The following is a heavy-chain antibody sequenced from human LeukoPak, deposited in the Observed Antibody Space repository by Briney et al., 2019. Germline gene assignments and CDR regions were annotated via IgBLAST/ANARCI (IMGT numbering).Heavy chain of an antibody. CDR2: INHSGST. Sequence: SETLSLTCAVYGGSFSGYYWSWIRQPPGKGLEWIGEINHSGSTNYNPSLKSRVTISVDTSKNQFSLKLSSVTAADTAVYYCARLGVRGAYRAFDIWGQGTMVTVSS. V-gene: IGHV4-34*01. CDR1: GGSFSGYY. D-gene: IGHD3-10*01. CDR3: ARLGVRGAYRAFDI. J-gene: IGHJ3*02.